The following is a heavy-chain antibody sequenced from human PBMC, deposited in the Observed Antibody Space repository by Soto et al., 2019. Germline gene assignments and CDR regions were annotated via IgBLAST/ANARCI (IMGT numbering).Heavy chain of an antibody. CDR2: IIPIFGAA. Sequence: QVQLVQSGAEVKKPGSSVKVSCKASVGTFSSFAINWVRQAPGQGLEWMGGIIPIFGAADYAQKFQGRVTITADESTSTAYMELSSLRSEDTAVYYCASPILPTPGYYYGMDVWGQGTTVTVSS. V-gene: IGHV1-69*12. J-gene: IGHJ6*02. CDR1: VGTFSSFA. CDR3: ASPILPTPGYYYGMDV. D-gene: IGHD2-21*01.